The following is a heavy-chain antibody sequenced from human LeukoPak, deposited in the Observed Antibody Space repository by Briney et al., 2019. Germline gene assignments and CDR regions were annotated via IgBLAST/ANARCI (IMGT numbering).Heavy chain of an antibody. J-gene: IGHJ4*02. CDR2: IRYDGSNK. CDR1: GFTFSSYA. V-gene: IGHV3-30*02. Sequence: GSLRLSCAASGFTFSSYAMHWVRQAPGKGLEWVAFIRYDGSNKYYADSVKGRFTISRDNSKNTLYLQMNSLRAEDTAVYYCAKDSYGSGSYYSFDYWGQGTLVTVSS. D-gene: IGHD3-10*01. CDR3: AKDSYGSGSYYSFDY.